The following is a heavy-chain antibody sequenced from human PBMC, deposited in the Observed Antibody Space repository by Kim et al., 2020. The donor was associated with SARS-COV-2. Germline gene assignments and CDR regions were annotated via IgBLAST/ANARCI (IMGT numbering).Heavy chain of an antibody. CDR3: ARDQGRGIAARALFDY. V-gene: IGHV1-3*01. Sequence: KFQGRVTITRDTSASTAYMELSSLRSEDTAVYYCARDQGRGIAARALFDYWGQGTLVTVSS. J-gene: IGHJ4*02. D-gene: IGHD6-13*01.